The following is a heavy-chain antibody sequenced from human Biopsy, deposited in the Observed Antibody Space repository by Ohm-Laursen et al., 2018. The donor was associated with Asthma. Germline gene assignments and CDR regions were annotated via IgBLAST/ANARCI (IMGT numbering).Heavy chain of an antibody. J-gene: IGHJ4*02. CDR3: AKGEWELLEANFDY. CDR1: GGTFNTYV. V-gene: IGHV1-69*13. Sequence: VKVSCKTLGGTFNTYVIGWVRQAPGQGLEWMGGINSVFGTTTYPQKFQDRVTITADDSTSTVYMELSSLRSEDTALYYCAKGEWELLEANFDYWGQGTLVTVSS. D-gene: IGHD1-26*01. CDR2: INSVFGTT.